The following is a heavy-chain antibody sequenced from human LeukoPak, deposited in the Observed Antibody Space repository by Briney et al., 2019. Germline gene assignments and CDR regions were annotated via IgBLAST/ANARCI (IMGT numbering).Heavy chain of an antibody. J-gene: IGHJ5*02. CDR1: GGSFSGYY. V-gene: IGHV4-34*01. CDR3: ARKHDTGVFRFDP. CDR2: INHSGST. D-gene: IGHD1-14*01. Sequence: SETLSLTCAVYGGSFSGYYWSWIRQPPGKGLEWIGEINHSGSTNYNPSLKSRVTISVDTSRHQFSLKLSSVTAADTAVYYCARKHDTGVFRFDPWGQGTLVTVSS.